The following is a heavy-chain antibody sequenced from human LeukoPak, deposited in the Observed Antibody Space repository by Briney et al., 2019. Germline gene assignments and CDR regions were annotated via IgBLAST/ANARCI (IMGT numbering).Heavy chain of an antibody. V-gene: IGHV1-46*01. Sequence: ASVKVSCKASGYTFTSYYMHWVRQAPGQGLEWMGIINPSGGSTSYAQKFQGRVTMTRDTSTSTVYMELSSLRSEDTAVYYCARDANYYGSGSYSYYFGYWGQGTLVTVSS. J-gene: IGHJ4*02. CDR1: GYTFTSYY. D-gene: IGHD3-10*01. CDR2: INPSGGST. CDR3: ARDANYYGSGSYSYYFGY.